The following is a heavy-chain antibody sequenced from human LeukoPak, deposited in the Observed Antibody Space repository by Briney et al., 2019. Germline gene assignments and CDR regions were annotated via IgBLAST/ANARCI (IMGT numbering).Heavy chain of an antibody. Sequence: GRSLRLSCAASGFTFSSYGMHWVRQAPGKGLEWVAVISYDGSNKYYADSVKGRFTISRDNSKNTLYLQMNSLRAEDTAVYYCANGEYELEYLDYWGQGTLVTVSS. CDR3: ANGEYELEYLDY. V-gene: IGHV3-30*18. D-gene: IGHD4-17*01. CDR2: ISYDGSNK. CDR1: GFTFSSYG. J-gene: IGHJ4*02.